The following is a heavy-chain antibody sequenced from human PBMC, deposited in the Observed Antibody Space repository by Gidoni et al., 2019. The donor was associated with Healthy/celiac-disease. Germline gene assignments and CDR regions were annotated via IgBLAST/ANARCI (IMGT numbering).Heavy chain of an antibody. CDR1: GGTFSSYA. Sequence: QVQLVQSGAEVKKPGSSVKVSCKASGGTFSSYAISWVRQAPGQGLEWMGGIIPIFGTANYAQKVQGRVTITADESTSTAYMELSSLRSEDTAVYYCARGSFGGVIVRRVNWFDPWGQGTLVTVSS. D-gene: IGHD3-16*02. CDR3: ARGSFGGVIVRRVNWFDP. J-gene: IGHJ5*02. V-gene: IGHV1-69*01. CDR2: IIPIFGTA.